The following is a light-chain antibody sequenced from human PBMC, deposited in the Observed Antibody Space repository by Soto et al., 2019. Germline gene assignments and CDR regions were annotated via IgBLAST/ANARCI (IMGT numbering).Light chain of an antibody. V-gene: IGLV3-21*02. Sequence: SYELTQPPSVSVAPGQTARITCGGNNIGSKSVHWCQQRPGQAPVLVVDDDSDRPSGIPERFSGSNSGNTATPTISRVEAGDEADYFCHVWDSSSEHVFGTGTKVTVL. CDR2: DDS. J-gene: IGLJ1*01. CDR3: HVWDSSSEHV. CDR1: NIGSKS.